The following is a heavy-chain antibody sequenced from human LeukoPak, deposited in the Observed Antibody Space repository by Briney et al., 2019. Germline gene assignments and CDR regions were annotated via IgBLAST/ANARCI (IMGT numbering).Heavy chain of an antibody. CDR3: TRARSSGWGHNFDY. V-gene: IGHV4-59*01. Sequence: KTSETLSLTCTVSGGSISSYYWSWIRQPPGKGLEWIGYIYYSGSTNYNPSLKSRVTISVDTSKNQSSLKLSSVTAADTAVYYCTRARSSGWGHNFDYWGQGTLVTVSS. J-gene: IGHJ4*02. CDR1: GGSISSYY. CDR2: IYYSGST. D-gene: IGHD6-19*01.